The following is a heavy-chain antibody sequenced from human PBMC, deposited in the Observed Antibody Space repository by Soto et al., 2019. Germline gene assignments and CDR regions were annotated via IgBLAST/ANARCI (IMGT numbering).Heavy chain of an antibody. D-gene: IGHD5-18*01. J-gene: IGHJ6*02. CDR1: GYTFTSYG. CDR3: ARDLRGYSYGYYYYGMDV. CDR2: ISAYNGNT. Sequence: ASVKVSCKASGYTFTSYGISWVRQAPGQGLEWMGWISAYNGNTNYAQKLQGRVTMTTDTSTSTAYMELRSLRSEDTAVYYCARDLRGYSYGYYYYGMDVWGQGTTVTVSS. V-gene: IGHV1-18*01.